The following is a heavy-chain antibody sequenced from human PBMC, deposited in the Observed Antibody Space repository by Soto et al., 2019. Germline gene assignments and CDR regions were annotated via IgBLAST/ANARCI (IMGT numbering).Heavy chain of an antibody. CDR2: IESKTDGGTT. V-gene: IGHV3-15*04. CDR1: GFTFSNAW. D-gene: IGHD1-26*01. CDR3: TTGLGATYYFDY. Sequence: EVQLVESGGGLVKPGGSLRLSCAASGFTFSNAWMSWVRQAPGKGLEWVGRIESKTDGGTTDYAAPVKGRFTISRDDSKNTLYLQMNSLKTEDTAVYYCTTGLGATYYFDYWGQGTLVTVSS. J-gene: IGHJ4*02.